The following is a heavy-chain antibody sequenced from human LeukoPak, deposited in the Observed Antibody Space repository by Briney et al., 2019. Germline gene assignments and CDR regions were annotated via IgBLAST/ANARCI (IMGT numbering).Heavy chain of an antibody. CDR1: GFTFSSYA. V-gene: IGHV3-23*01. CDR3: AKGKPAAATDY. J-gene: IGHJ4*02. D-gene: IGHD6-13*01. CDR2: ISSSGGST. Sequence: GGSLRLSCAASGFTFSSYAMRRVRQAPGKGLEWVSTISSSGGSTYYPDSVKGRFTISRDNSKNTLYLLMNSLRAEDTALYYCAKGKPAAATDYWGQGTLVTVSS.